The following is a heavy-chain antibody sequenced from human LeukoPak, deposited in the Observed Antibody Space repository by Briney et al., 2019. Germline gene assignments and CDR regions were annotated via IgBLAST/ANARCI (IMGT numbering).Heavy chain of an antibody. CDR1: GFTFSSYW. D-gene: IGHD3-22*01. CDR2: LSGSGSTI. Sequence: GGSLRLSCAASGFTFSSYWMSWVRQAPGKGPEWISYLSGSGSTIYYADSVKGRFTISRDNANNSLYLQMNSLRADDTAIYYCARDVTYYYDSSTYSLDYWGQGTLVTVSS. CDR3: ARDVTYYYDSSTYSLDY. J-gene: IGHJ4*02. V-gene: IGHV3-48*01.